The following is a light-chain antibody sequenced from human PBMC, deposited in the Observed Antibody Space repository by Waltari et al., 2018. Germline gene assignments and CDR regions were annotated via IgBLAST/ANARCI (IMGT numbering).Light chain of an antibody. J-gene: IGLJ2*01. CDR1: SLRTSY. CDR2: GKN. CDR3: SSRDSSASHVL. V-gene: IGLV3-19*01. Sequence: SSELTQDPAVSVALGQTVTITCQGASLRTSYASWYQQKSGQDPILVLFGKNKRPSGIPDRFSGYNSETTTSLTITGAQAEDEADYYCSSRDSSASHVLFAGGTKLTVL.